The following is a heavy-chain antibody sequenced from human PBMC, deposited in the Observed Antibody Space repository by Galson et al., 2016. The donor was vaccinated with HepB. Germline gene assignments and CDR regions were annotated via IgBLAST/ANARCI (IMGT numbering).Heavy chain of an antibody. D-gene: IGHD5-18*01. Sequence: SETLSLTCVVSGASISSGDYYWSWIRQPPGKGLEWIGEFTHGGSTNYNPSLKSRVTISVDTSKNQFSLKLSSVTAADTAVYYCARGGIGLWFKWGQGTLVTVSS. J-gene: IGHJ4*02. CDR2: FTHGGST. V-gene: IGHV4-34*01. CDR1: GASISSGDYY. CDR3: ARGGIGLWFK.